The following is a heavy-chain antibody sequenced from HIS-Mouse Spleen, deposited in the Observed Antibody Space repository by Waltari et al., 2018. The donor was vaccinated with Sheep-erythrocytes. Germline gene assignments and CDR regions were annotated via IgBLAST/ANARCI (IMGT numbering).Heavy chain of an antibody. V-gene: IGHV2-26*01. CDR3: ARITSYYDFWSTYNKDYFDY. J-gene: IGHJ4*02. D-gene: IGHD3-3*01. Sequence: QVTLKESGPVLVKPTETLTLTCTVSGFSLSTARMGLSWIRQPPGKALEWLAHIFSNDEKSYSTSLKSRLTISKDTSKSQVVLTMTNMDPVDTATYYCARITSYYDFWSTYNKDYFDYWGQGTLVTVSS. CDR1: GFSLSTARMG. CDR2: IFSNDEK.